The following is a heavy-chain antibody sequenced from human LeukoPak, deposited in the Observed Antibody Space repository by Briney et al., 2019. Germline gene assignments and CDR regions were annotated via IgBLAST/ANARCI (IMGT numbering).Heavy chain of an antibody. CDR2: ISSSSTT. CDR3: ARILSGSGSYGAFDI. J-gene: IGHJ3*02. V-gene: IGHV3-48*02. D-gene: IGHD1-26*01. CDR1: GFTFSSYS. Sequence: GGSLRLSCAASGFTFSSYSMNWVRRAPGKGLEWVSYISSSSTTYYADSVKGRFTISRDNAKNSLYLQVNSLRDEDTAVYYCARILSGSGSYGAFDIWGQGTMVTVSS.